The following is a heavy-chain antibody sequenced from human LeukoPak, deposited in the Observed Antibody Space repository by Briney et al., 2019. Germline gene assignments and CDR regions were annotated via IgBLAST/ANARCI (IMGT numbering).Heavy chain of an antibody. CDR1: GYTFTSNY. J-gene: IGHJ4*02. V-gene: IGHV1-46*01. CDR3: ARNHDSSGYTFDY. D-gene: IGHD3-22*01. Sequence: ASVKVSCKASGYTFTSNYMHWVRQAPGQGVEGMGIINPSGGSTNYAQKFQGRVTINSDMSTSTVYMELSSLRSEDTAVYYCARNHDSSGYTFDYWGQGTLVTVSS. CDR2: INPSGGST.